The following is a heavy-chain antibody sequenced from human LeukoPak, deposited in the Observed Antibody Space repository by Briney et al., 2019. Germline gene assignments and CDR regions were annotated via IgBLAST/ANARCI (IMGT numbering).Heavy chain of an antibody. CDR3: ARARYYDFWSGYYELYFDY. J-gene: IGHJ4*02. CDR2: IIPIFGKA. V-gene: IGHV1-69*13. D-gene: IGHD3-3*01. Sequence: SXXVSXKAXGGTXSSYAISXVRQAPGQGLEWMGXIIPIFGKANYAQKFQGRVTITADESTSTAYMELSSLRSEDTAVYYCARARYYDFWSGYYELYFDYWGQGTLVTVSS. CDR1: GGTXSSYA.